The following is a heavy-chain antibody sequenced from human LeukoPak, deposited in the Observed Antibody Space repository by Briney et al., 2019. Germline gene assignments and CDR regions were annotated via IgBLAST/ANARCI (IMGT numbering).Heavy chain of an antibody. Sequence: ASVKVSCTASGYTFTSYYMHWVRQAPGQGLEWMGIINPSGGSTSYAQKFQGRVTMTRDTSTSTVYMELSSLRSEDTAVYCCARDRDGYTDHYYYYYGMDVWGQGTTVTVSS. CDR1: GYTFTSYY. J-gene: IGHJ6*02. V-gene: IGHV1-46*01. CDR2: INPSGGST. D-gene: IGHD5-24*01. CDR3: ARDRDGYTDHYYYYYGMDV.